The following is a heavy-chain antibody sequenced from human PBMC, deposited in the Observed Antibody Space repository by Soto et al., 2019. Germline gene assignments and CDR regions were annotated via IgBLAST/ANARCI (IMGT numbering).Heavy chain of an antibody. CDR2: IWFDGSNK. J-gene: IGHJ4*02. CDR1: GFTFSSYA. D-gene: IGHD2-15*01. Sequence: QVHLVESGGGVVQPGGSLRLSCAASGFTFSSYAIHWVRQAPGKGLEWVAIIWFDGSNKYYANSVKVRSSISMDNSKNTLFLQMDSLNDEDTAVYYCARGQLPAATTYFDFWGQGTLVIVSS. CDR3: ARGQLPAATTYFDF. V-gene: IGHV3-33*01.